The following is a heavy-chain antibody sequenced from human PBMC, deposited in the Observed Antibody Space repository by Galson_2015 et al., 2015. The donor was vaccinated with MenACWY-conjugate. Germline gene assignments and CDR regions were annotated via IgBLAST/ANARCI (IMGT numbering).Heavy chain of an antibody. J-gene: IGHJ4*02. Sequence: SLRLSCAASGFTFSSYSMNWVRQAPGKGLEWVSYISSSSSTIYYADSVKGRFTISRDNAKNSLYLQMNSLRDEDTAVYYCARVWVTAKFYYFDYWGQGTLVTVPS. CDR2: ISSSSSTI. D-gene: IGHD2-21*02. CDR1: GFTFSSYS. CDR3: ARVWVTAKFYYFDY. V-gene: IGHV3-48*02.